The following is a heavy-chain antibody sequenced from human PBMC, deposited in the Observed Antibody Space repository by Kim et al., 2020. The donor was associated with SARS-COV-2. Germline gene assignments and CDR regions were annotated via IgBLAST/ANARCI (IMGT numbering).Heavy chain of an antibody. CDR1: GDSVSSNSAA. V-gene: IGHV6-1*01. J-gene: IGHJ6*02. CDR3: ARERDTAMVMSPVDYYYYGMDV. D-gene: IGHD5-18*01. CDR2: TYYRSKWYN. Sequence: SQTLSLTCAISGDSVSSNSAAWNWIRQSPSRGLEWLGRTYYRSKWYNDYAVSVKSRITINPDTSKNQFSLQLNSVTPEDTAVYYCARERDTAMVMSPVDYYYYGMDVWGQGTTVTVSS.